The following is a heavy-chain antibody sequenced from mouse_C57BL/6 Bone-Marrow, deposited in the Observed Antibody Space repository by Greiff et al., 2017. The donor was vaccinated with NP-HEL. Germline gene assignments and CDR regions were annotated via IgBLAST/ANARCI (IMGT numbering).Heavy chain of an antibody. D-gene: IGHD1-1*01. CDR2: IWRGGST. J-gene: IGHJ4*01. CDR3: AKPPYYYGSRYAMDY. CDR1: GFSLTSYG. Sequence: VMLVESGPGLVQPSQSLSITCTVSGFSLTSYGVHWVRQSPGKGLEWLGVIWRGGSTDYNAAFMSRLSITKDNSKSQVFFKMNSLQADDTAIYYCAKPPYYYGSRYAMDYWGQGTSVTVSS. V-gene: IGHV2-5*01.